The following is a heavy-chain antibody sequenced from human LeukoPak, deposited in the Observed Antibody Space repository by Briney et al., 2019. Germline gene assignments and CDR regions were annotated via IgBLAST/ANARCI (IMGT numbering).Heavy chain of an antibody. V-gene: IGHV3-33*01. CDR2: IWNDGSNK. CDR3: ARDGRYTEFDY. CDR1: GVTFRSYG. D-gene: IGHD5-18*01. Sequence: QPGRSLRLSCAASGVTFRSYGMHWVRQAPGKGLEWVAVIWNDGSNKYYADSVKGRFTISRDNSKNTLYLQMNSLRAEDTAVYHGARDGRYTEFDYWGQGTLVTVSS. J-gene: IGHJ4*02.